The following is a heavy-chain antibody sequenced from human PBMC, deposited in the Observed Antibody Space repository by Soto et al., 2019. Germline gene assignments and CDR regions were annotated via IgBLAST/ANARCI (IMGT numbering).Heavy chain of an antibody. CDR2: IYSGGST. CDR3: AREGSGYSYGYGGYYYGMDV. V-gene: IGHV3-53*02. CDR1: GFTVSSNY. D-gene: IGHD5-18*01. Sequence: EVQLVETGGGLIQPGGSLRLSCAASGFTVSSNYMSWVRQAPGKGLEWVAVIYSGGSTYYADSVKGRFTISRDNSKNTLYLQMNSLRAEETAVYYCAREGSGYSYGYGGYYYGMDVWGQGTTVTVSS. J-gene: IGHJ6*02.